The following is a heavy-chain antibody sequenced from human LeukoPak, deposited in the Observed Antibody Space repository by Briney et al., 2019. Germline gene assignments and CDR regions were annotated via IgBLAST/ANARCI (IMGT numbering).Heavy chain of an antibody. Sequence: GGSLRLSCAASGFIFSSYGMHWVRQAPGKGLEWVAFIRYDGSNTYYADSVKGRFTISRDNSKNTLYLQMNSLRGEDTAVYYCAKDDILTGCMDVWGKGTTVTISS. D-gene: IGHD3-9*01. V-gene: IGHV3-30*02. CDR2: IRYDGSNT. J-gene: IGHJ6*03. CDR1: GFIFSSYG. CDR3: AKDDILTGCMDV.